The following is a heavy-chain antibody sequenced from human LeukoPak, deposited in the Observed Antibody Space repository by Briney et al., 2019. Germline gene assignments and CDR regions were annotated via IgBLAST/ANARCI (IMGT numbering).Heavy chain of an antibody. J-gene: IGHJ4*02. D-gene: IGHD3-10*01. V-gene: IGHV6-1*01. CDR1: GDSVSSNSAA. CDR3: ARASGSYRAYFDY. CDR2: TYYRSKWNT. Sequence: SQTLSLTCAISGDSVSSNSAAWNWVRQSPSRDLEWLGRTYYRSKWNTDYAVSVKSRITINPDTSKSQFSLQLNSVTPEDTAVYYCARASGSYRAYFDYWGQGILVTVSS.